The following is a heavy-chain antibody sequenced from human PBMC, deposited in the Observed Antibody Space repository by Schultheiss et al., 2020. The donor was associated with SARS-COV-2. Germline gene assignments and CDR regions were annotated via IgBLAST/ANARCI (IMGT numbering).Heavy chain of an antibody. CDR2: ISSGSTYI. CDR3: ARGAGRGASTVISW. CDR1: GFTVSSNY. J-gene: IGHJ1*01. D-gene: IGHD1-1*01. V-gene: IGHV3-21*03. Sequence: GGSLRLSCAASGFTVSSNYMSWVRQAPGKGLEWVSSISSGSTYIHYTDSMKGRITISRDNAKNSVYLQMNSLRVEDTAVYYCARGAGRGASTVISWWGQGTLVTVSS.